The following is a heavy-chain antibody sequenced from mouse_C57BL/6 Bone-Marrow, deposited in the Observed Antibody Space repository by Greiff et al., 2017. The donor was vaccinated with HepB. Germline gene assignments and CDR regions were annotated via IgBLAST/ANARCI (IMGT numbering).Heavy chain of an antibody. D-gene: IGHD4-1*01. Sequence: EVKLMESGPGLVKPSQSLSLTCSVTGYSITSCYYWYWIRQCPGNQLEWMGYISYDGSNNYNPTIKNRISITSDTSKNQFFLKLSSVTAEDTATDYCARANCWYFDVWGTGTTVTVSS. V-gene: IGHV3-6*01. CDR3: ARANCWYFDV. J-gene: IGHJ1*03. CDR2: ISYDGSN. CDR1: GYSITSCYY.